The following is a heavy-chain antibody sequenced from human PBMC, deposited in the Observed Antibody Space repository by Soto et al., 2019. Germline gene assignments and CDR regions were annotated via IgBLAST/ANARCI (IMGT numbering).Heavy chain of an antibody. CDR3: ARDRPDTDILTGYYFGGADYYYYGMDV. CDR1: GYTFTSYG. V-gene: IGHV1-18*04. CDR2: ISAYNGNT. D-gene: IGHD3-9*01. Sequence: ASVKVSCKASGYTFTSYGISWVRQAPGQGLEWMGWISAYNGNTNYAQKLQGRVTTTTDTSTSAAYMELRSLRSDDTAVYYCARDRPDTDILTGYYFGGADYYYYGMDVWGQGTTVTVSS. J-gene: IGHJ6*02.